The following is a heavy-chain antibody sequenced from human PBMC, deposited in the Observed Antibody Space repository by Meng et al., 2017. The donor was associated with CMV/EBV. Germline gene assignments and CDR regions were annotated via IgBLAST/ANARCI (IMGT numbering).Heavy chain of an antibody. Sequence: ASVKVSCKASGYTFTTYDINWVRQATGQGLEWMGWMNPNSGNTGYAQKFQGRVTLTRVTSISTAYMELSSLTSDDTAVYYCARDLLAYYPSSGHAVWGQGTLVTVSS. D-gene: IGHD3-22*01. CDR1: GYTFTTYD. V-gene: IGHV1-8*01. J-gene: IGHJ4*02. CDR3: ARDLLAYYPSSGHAV. CDR2: MNPNSGNT.